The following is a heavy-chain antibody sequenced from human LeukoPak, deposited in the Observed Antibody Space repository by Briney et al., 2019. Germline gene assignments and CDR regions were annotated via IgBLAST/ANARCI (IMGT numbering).Heavy chain of an antibody. V-gene: IGHV1-2*02. J-gene: IGHJ4*02. CDR2: MNPNSGDT. D-gene: IGHD2-15*01. Sequence: ASVNDSCKPSRYTFIPYNIHWLRQPAAQELDGMGWMNPNSGDTKYAQNLQGRVTKTRDTSINTAYMELSSLRSDDTAVYFCLRGGGRCYCDYWGQGTPVSVSS. CDR3: LRGGGRCYCDY. CDR1: RYTFIPYN.